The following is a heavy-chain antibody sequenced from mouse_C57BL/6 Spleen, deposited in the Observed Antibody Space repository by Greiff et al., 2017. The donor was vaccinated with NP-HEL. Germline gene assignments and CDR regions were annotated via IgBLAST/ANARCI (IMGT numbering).Heavy chain of an antibody. Sequence: EVQVVESGGGLVQPGGSLSLSCAASGFTFTDYYMSWVRQPPGKALEWLGFIRNKANGYTTEYSASVKGRFTISRDISQSILYLQMNALRAEDSATYYCARSYGNYGYFDVWGTGTTVTVSS. CDR2: IRNKANGYTT. CDR3: ARSYGNYGYFDV. V-gene: IGHV7-3*01. CDR1: GFTFTDYY. D-gene: IGHD2-1*01. J-gene: IGHJ1*03.